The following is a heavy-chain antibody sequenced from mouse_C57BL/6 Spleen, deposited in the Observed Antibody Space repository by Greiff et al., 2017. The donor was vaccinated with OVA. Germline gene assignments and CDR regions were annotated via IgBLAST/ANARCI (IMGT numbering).Heavy chain of an antibody. J-gene: IGHJ4*01. CDR1: GYTFTDYY. D-gene: IGHD3-1*01. V-gene: IGHV1-76*01. CDR3: ARSEKTRASAMDY. CDR2: IYPGSGNT. Sequence: QVQLKESGAELVRPGASVKLSCKASGYTFTDYYINWVKQRPGQGLEWIARIYPGSGNTYYNEKFTGKATLTADKSSSTAYMQLSSLTSEDSAVYFCARSEKTRASAMDYWGQGTSVTVSS.